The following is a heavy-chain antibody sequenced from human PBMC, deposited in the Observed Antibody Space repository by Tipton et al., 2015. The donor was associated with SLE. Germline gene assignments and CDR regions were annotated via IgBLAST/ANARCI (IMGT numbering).Heavy chain of an antibody. CDR3: ARVGVVTPFDY. D-gene: IGHD4-23*01. CDR1: GGSISSSSYY. J-gene: IGHJ4*02. Sequence: TLSLTCTVSGGSISSSSYYWGWIRQPPGKGLEWIGSVNYSGSTYYNPSLKSRVTISVDTSKNQFSLKLSSVTAADTAVYYCARVGVVTPFDYWGQGTLVTVSS. CDR2: VNYSGST. V-gene: IGHV4-39*07.